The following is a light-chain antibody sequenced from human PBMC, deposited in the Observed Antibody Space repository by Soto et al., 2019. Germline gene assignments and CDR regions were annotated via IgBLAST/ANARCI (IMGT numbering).Light chain of an antibody. J-gene: IGKJ1*01. CDR2: DAS. CDR3: QHYNSYSEA. CDR1: QSVTNNY. Sequence: EIVLTQSPATLSLSPGDRATLSCGASQSVTNNYLAWYQQKPGLAPRLLIYDASYRANGIPDRFSGSGSGTDFTLTISRLEPEDFATYYCQHYNSYSEAFGQGTKVDIK. V-gene: IGKV3D-20*01.